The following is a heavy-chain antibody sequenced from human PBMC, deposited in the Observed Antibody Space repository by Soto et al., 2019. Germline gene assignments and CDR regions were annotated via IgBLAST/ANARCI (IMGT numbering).Heavy chain of an antibody. CDR3: ARAGYCSGTSCLNWFDP. V-gene: IGHV1-46*01. CDR1: GYTFTSYY. CDR2: INPSGGST. Sequence: ASVKVSCKASGYTFTSYYMHWVRQAPGQGLEWMGIINPSGGSTSYAQKFQGRVTMTRDTSTSTVYMELSSLRSEDTAVYYCARAGYCSGTSCLNWFDPWGQGTLVTVSS. J-gene: IGHJ5*02. D-gene: IGHD2-2*01.